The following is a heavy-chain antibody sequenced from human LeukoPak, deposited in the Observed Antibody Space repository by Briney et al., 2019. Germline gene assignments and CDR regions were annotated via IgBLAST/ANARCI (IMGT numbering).Heavy chain of an antibody. V-gene: IGHV4-4*02. Sequence: SGTLSLTCAVSGCSITTTNWWSLVRQPPGKGLEWIGEVHLSGATNYNPSLESRVSMSIDKSKNHLSLEVTSVTAADTAIYYCTRESGAFSPFGFWGQGTLLTVSS. CDR3: TRESGAFSPFGF. CDR2: VHLSGAT. D-gene: IGHD1-26*01. J-gene: IGHJ4*02. CDR1: GCSITTTNW.